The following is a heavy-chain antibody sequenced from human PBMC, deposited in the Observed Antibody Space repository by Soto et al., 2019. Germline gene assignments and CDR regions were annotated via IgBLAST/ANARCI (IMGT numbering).Heavy chain of an antibody. V-gene: IGHV4-59*01. Sequence: SETLSLTCTVSGGSISSYYWSWIRQPPGKGLEWIGYIYYSGSTNYNPSLKSRVTISVDTSKNQFSLKLSSVTAADTAVYYCASSVGYYGSGSYFDYWGQGTLVTVSS. CDR2: IYYSGST. CDR3: ASSVGYYGSGSYFDY. D-gene: IGHD3-10*01. CDR1: GGSISSYY. J-gene: IGHJ4*02.